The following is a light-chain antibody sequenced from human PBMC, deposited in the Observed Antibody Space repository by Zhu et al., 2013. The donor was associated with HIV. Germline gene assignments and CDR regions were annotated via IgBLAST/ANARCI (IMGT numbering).Light chain of an antibody. CDR1: QSVSSSY. CDR2: GAS. Sequence: EIVLTQSPGTLSLSPGERATLSCRASQSVSSSYLAWYQQKPGQAPRLLIFGASTRATGIPARFSGSGSGTEFTLTISRLEPEDFAVYYCHQYGFSPRTFGQGTKVEFK. J-gene: IGKJ1*01. CDR3: HQYGFSPRT. V-gene: IGKV3-20*01.